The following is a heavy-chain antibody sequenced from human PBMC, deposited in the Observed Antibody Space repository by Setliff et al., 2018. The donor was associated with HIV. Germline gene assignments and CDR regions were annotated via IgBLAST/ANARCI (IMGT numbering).Heavy chain of an antibody. D-gene: IGHD6-13*01. V-gene: IGHV4-38-2*01. CDR1: GFSISSRYY. Sequence: PSETLSLTCDVSGFSISSRYYWGWIRQPPGKGLQWIGSIYYRGSTYYNPSLKSRVTISVDTSKSQFSLKLRSVTAADTALYYCARGRYRSRWYASDHYYIDVWGKGTTVTAP. CDR2: IYYRGST. J-gene: IGHJ6*03. CDR3: ARGRYRSRWYASDHYYIDV.